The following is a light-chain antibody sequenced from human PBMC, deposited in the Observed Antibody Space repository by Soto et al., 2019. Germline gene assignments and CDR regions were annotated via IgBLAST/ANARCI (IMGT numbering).Light chain of an antibody. CDR3: QQVNSFPLT. Sequence: DSQMTQSPSCASASLGHRLTTTCPARQGISTSIEWYQQKPGKAPELLIYDASSLPSGVPSRFSGSGSGTDFTLTISSLEPEDFATYYCQQVNSFPLTFGGGTKVDIK. CDR1: QGISTS. V-gene: IGKV1D-12*01. J-gene: IGKJ4*01. CDR2: DAS.